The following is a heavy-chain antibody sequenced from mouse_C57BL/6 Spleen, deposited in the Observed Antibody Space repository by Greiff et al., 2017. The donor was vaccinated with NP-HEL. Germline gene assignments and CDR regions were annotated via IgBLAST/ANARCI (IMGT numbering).Heavy chain of an antibody. V-gene: IGHV5-17*01. CDR3: ARQIYYGNYFDY. CDR2: ISSGSSTI. CDR1: GFTFSDYG. Sequence: EVQRVESGGGLVKPGGSLKLSCAASGFTFSDYGMHWVRQAPEKGLEWVAYISSGSSTIYYADTVKGRFTISRDNAKNTLFLQMTSLRSEVTAMYYCARQIYYGNYFDYWGQGTTLTVSS. J-gene: IGHJ2*01. D-gene: IGHD2-1*01.